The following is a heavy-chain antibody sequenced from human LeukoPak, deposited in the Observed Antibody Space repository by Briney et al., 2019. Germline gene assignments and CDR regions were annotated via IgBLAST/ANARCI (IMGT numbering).Heavy chain of an antibody. CDR3: ARDGPNTSPVGDY. CDR2: IIPIFGTA. CDR1: GGTFSSYA. D-gene: IGHD4-23*01. Sequence: SVKVSCMASGGTFSSYAISWVRQAPGQGLEWMGGIIPIFGTANYAQKFQGRVTITADESTSTAYMELSSLRSEDTAVYYCARDGPNTSPVGDYWGQGTLVTVSS. V-gene: IGHV1-69*01. J-gene: IGHJ4*02.